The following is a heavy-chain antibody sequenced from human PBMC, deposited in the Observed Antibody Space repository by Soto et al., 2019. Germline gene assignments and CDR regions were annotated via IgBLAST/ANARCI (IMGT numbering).Heavy chain of an antibody. CDR3: AKFTVTAFDAFDI. Sequence: SETLYLTCTVSGGSISNFYWSWIRQPPGKGLEWIGYLYYSGSANYSPSLKSRVTISVDTSKNQFSLILTSVTAADTAMYYCAKFTVTAFDAFDIWGQGTMVTVSS. D-gene: IGHD4-17*01. CDR1: GGSISNFY. V-gene: IGHV4-59*01. CDR2: LYYSGSA. J-gene: IGHJ3*02.